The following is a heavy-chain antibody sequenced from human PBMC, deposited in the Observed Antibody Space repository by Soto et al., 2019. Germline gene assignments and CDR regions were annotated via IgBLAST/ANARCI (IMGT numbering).Heavy chain of an antibody. CDR1: GFPFNTYG. Sequence: QVQLVESGGGVVQPGRSLRLSCAASGFPFNTYGMNWVRQAPGKGLELVAVIWFDGSNEYYADSVKGRFTISRDNSKNTLYLQMRSLRVEDTAVYHCVTSSGYHWGQGALVTVSS. CDR2: IWFDGSNE. J-gene: IGHJ4*02. V-gene: IGHV3-33*01. D-gene: IGHD6-19*01. CDR3: VTSSGYH.